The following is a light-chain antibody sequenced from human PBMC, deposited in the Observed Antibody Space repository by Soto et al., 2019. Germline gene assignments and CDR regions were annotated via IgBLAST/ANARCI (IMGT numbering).Light chain of an antibody. CDR1: QSLLDSDDGNTY. V-gene: IGKV2-40*01. J-gene: IGKJ4*01. CDR3: MQRIEFPSLT. Sequence: DIVLTQTPISLSVTPGEPASISCRSSQSLLDSDDGNTYLDWYLQKPGQSPQLLIYTLSNRASGVPDRFKGSGSGTDFTLKISRMEAEDVGVYYCMQRIEFPSLTFGGGTKVEIK. CDR2: TLS.